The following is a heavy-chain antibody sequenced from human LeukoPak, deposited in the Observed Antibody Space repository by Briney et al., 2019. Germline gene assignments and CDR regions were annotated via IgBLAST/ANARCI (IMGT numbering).Heavy chain of an antibody. D-gene: IGHD3-22*01. J-gene: IGHJ4*02. CDR3: ARAKYDSSGYPFDY. V-gene: IGHV4-31*03. Sequence: SETLSLTCTVSGVSISSGGYYWSWIRQHPGKGLEWIGYIYYSGSTYYNPSLKSRVTISVDTSKNQFSLKLSSVTAADTAVYYCARAKYDSSGYPFDYWGQGTLVTVSS. CDR2: IYYSGST. CDR1: GVSISSGGYY.